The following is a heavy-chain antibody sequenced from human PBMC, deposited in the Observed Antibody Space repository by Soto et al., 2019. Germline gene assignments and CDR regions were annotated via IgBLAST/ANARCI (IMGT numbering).Heavy chain of an antibody. CDR2: INWNRGSI. Sequence: EVQLVESGGGLVQPGRSLRLSCAASGFTFDDYAMHSVRQAPGKGLEWVSGINWNRGSIGYGDSVKGRFAISRDNAKNSLHLQMNSLSAEDTAFYYCVKDESINWYSGHFRHWGQGTLVTVSS. V-gene: IGHV3-9*01. CDR1: GFTFDDYA. J-gene: IGHJ1*01. CDR3: VKDESINWYSGHFRH. D-gene: IGHD6-13*01.